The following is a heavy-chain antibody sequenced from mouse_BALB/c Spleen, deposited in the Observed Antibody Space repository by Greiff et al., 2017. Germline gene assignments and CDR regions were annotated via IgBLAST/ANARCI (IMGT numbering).Heavy chain of an antibody. J-gene: IGHJ4*01. CDR3: AREEGTKAEASYYAMDY. V-gene: IGHV2-9*02. CDR1: GFSLTSYG. CDR2: IWAGGST. Sequence: QVQLKESGPGLVAPSQSLSITCTVSGFSLTSYGVHWVRQPPGKGLEWLGVIWAGGSTNYNSALMSRLSISKDNSKSQVFLKMNSLQTDDTAMYYCAREEGTKAEASYYAMDYWGQGTSVTVSS. D-gene: IGHD1-3*01.